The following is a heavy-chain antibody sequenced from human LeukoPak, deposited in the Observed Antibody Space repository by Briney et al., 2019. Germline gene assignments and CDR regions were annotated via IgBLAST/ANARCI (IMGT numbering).Heavy chain of an antibody. D-gene: IGHD2-21*02. V-gene: IGHV3-33*08. J-gene: IGHJ3*02. CDR3: ARIYCGGACLDAAPLSDAFDI. Sequence: GGSLRLSCAASGFTFSNYGMHWVRQAPGKGLEWVAVIWHDGGKKYYGDSVKGRFTTSRDNSKNTLYLQMNSLRAEDTAVYYCARIYCGGACLDAAPLSDAFDIWGQGTMVTVSS. CDR1: GFTFSNYG. CDR2: IWHDGGKK.